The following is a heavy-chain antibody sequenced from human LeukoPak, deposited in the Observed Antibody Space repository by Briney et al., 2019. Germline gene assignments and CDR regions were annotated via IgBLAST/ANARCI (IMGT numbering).Heavy chain of an antibody. J-gene: IGHJ5*02. CDR2: MNPNSGNT. V-gene: IGHV1-8*01. CDR1: GYTFTTYD. CDR3: ARGPNNNGGGNSGSAWFDP. Sequence: ASLKVSCKASGYTFTTYDINWVRQATGLGPEWRRWMNPNSGNTGYAQKFHGRVTTTTTNTISTAYFERSSLTSADKAVFLCARGPNNNGGGNSGSAWFDPWGQGSLVTVSS. D-gene: IGHD4-23*01.